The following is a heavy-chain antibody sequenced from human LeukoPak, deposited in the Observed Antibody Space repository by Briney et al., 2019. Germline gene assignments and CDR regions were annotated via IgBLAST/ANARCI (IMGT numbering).Heavy chain of an antibody. D-gene: IGHD3-10*01. CDR2: IRYDGSNK. J-gene: IGHJ3*02. CDR3: AKDGGSGSYFLRDAFDI. CDR1: GFTFSGYG. Sequence: PGGSLRLSCAASGFTFSGYGMHWVRQAPGKGLEWVAFIRYDGSNKYYADSVKGRFTISRDNSKNTLYLQMNSLRAEDTAVYYCAKDGGSGSYFLRDAFDIWGQGTMVTVSS. V-gene: IGHV3-30*02.